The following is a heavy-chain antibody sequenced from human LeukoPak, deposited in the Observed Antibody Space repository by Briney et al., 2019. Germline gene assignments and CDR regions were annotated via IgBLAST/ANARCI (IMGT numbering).Heavy chain of an antibody. Sequence: EASVKVSCKASGYTFSSCAINWVRQAPGQGLEYMGWIDTNTGSPTCAQGFTGRYVFSLDTSVSTAYLQISSLKAEDTAVYYCAIHLSDSSGYFSYWGQGALVTVSS. D-gene: IGHD3-22*01. V-gene: IGHV7-4-1*02. CDR1: GYTFSSCA. CDR3: AIHLSDSSGYFSY. J-gene: IGHJ4*02. CDR2: IDTNTGSP.